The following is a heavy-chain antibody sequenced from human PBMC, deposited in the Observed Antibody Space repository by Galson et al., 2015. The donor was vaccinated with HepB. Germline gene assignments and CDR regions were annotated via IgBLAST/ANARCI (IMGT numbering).Heavy chain of an antibody. J-gene: IGHJ4*02. Sequence: SLRLSCAASGFTFSSYWMTWVRQAPGKGLEWVANIKGDGGEKYYVDSVKGRFTISRDNAKRSVYLQMNSLRAEDTAVYYCARAAGPIWVPDYWGQGTLVTVSS. V-gene: IGHV3-7*01. CDR3: ARAAGPIWVPDY. CDR2: IKGDGGEK. CDR1: GFTFSSYW. D-gene: IGHD7-27*01.